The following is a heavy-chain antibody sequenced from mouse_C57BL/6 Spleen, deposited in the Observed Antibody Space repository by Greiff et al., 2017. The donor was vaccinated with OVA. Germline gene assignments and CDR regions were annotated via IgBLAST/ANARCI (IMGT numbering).Heavy chain of an antibody. CDR2: ISSGSSTI. J-gene: IGHJ2*01. CDR3: ARGYPDY. V-gene: IGHV5-17*01. CDR1: GFTFSDYG. Sequence: VQLQQSGGGLVKPGGSLKLSCAASGFTFSDYGMHWVCQAPEKGLEWVAYISSGSSTIYYADTVKGRFTISRDNAKNTLFLQMTSLRSEDTAMYYCARGYPDYWGQGTTLTVSS. D-gene: IGHD2-14*01.